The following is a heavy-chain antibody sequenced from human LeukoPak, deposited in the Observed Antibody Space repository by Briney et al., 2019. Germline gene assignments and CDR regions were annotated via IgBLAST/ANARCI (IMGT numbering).Heavy chain of an antibody. CDR3: ASGGTYYYDSSDC. Sequence: SVKVSCKASGRTFSSYAISWVRQAPGQGLEWMGRIIPIFGIANYAQKFQGRVTITADKSTSTAYMELSSLRSEDTAVYYCASGGTYYYDSSDCWGQGTLVTVSS. V-gene: IGHV1-69*04. CDR2: IIPIFGIA. D-gene: IGHD3-22*01. J-gene: IGHJ4*02. CDR1: GRTFSSYA.